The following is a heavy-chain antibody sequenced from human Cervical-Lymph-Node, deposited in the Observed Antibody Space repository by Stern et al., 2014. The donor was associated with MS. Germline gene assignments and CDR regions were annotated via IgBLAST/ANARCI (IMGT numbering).Heavy chain of an antibody. Sequence: VPLEESGPGLVKPSETLSLTCTVSGNSIRSGGYYWSWIRQHPGKGLEWIGYIYDTGSTYYNPSLKSRVAISVDTSKNQFSLKLNSVTAADTAVYYCASGSVAFLYDYWGPGTLVTVSS. CDR3: ASGSVAFLYDY. CDR2: IYDTGST. V-gene: IGHV4-31*03. J-gene: IGHJ4*02. CDR1: GNSIRSGGYY. D-gene: IGHD6-6*01.